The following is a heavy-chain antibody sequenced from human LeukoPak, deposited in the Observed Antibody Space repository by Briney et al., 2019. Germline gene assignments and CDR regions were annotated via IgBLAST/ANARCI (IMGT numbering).Heavy chain of an antibody. J-gene: IGHJ6*03. V-gene: IGHV3-23*01. CDR3: AKGIQLWTWYYMDV. D-gene: IGHD5-18*01. CDR2: ISGSGGST. Sequence: GGSLRLSCAASGFTFSSYGMSWVRQAPGKGLEWVSAISGSGGSTYYADSVKGRFTISRDNSKNTLYLQMNSLRAEDTAVYYCAKGIQLWTWYYMDVWGKGTTVTISS. CDR1: GFTFSSYG.